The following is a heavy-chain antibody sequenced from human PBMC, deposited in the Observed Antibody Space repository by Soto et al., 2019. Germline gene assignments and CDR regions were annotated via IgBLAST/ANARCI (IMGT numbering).Heavy chain of an antibody. J-gene: IGHJ5*02. CDR2: IYYDGSA. D-gene: IGHD3-16*02. CDR3: ARRMRDTYQYYNWFDP. Sequence: QVQLQESGPGLVKPSQTRSLTCTVSGGSVNTADYYWTWIRQSPGKGLEWIVNIYYDGSAYTNPTLTSRVTASVDTSKDQFSLNLFSVTAADTAVYYCARRMRDTYQYYNWFDPWGQGTLVTVSS. CDR1: GGSVNTADYY. V-gene: IGHV4-30-4*01.